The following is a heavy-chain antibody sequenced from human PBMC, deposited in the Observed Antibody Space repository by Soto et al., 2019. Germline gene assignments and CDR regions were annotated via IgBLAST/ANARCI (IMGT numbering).Heavy chain of an antibody. CDR1: GFTFSYCD. Sequence: GGSLRLSCAASGFTFSYCDMHWVRQAPGKGLEWVAVISYNGSNKYYADSVRGRFTISRDNSKNTLYLQMNSLRAEDTAVYYCAKDYREYGEYYDILTGYFFYWGQGTLVTVSS. J-gene: IGHJ4*02. CDR2: ISYNGSNK. D-gene: IGHD3-9*01. CDR3: AKDYREYGEYYDILTGYFFY. V-gene: IGHV3-30*18.